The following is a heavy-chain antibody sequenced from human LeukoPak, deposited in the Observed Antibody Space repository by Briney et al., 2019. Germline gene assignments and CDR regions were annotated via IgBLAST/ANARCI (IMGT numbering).Heavy chain of an antibody. D-gene: IGHD3-10*01. CDR1: GGTFSSYA. V-gene: IGHV1-69*04. CDR3: TYGSGSYYVFDY. Sequence: SVKVSCKASGGTFSSYAISWVRQAPGQGLEWMGRIIPILGIANYAQKSQGRVTITADKSTSTAYMELSSLRSEDTAVYYCTYGSGSYYVFDYWGQGTLVTVSS. J-gene: IGHJ4*02. CDR2: IIPILGIA.